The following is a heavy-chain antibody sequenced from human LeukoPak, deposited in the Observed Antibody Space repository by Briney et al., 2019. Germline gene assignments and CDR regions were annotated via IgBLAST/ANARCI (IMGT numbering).Heavy chain of an antibody. D-gene: IGHD3-16*01. J-gene: IGHJ5*02. CDR2: IHSDGLA. CDR3: ARDRQLGWFGP. CDR1: GDSISSGNYF. Sequence: SETLSLTCTVSGDSISSGNYFWAWIRQSAGKGLEWIGRIHSDGLANYSPSLRSRVTISVDTSNNQFSLKVKSVTAADTATYYCARDRQLGWFGPWGQGILVTVSS. V-gene: IGHV4-61*02.